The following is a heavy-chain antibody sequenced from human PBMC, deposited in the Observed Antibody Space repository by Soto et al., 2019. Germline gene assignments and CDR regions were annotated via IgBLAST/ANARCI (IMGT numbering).Heavy chain of an antibody. CDR1: GGTFSSYA. CDR2: IIPIFGTA. D-gene: IGHD3-22*01. Sequence: SVKVSCKASGGTFSSYAISWVRQAPGQGLEWMGGIIPIFGTANYAQKFQGRVTITADESTSTAYMELSSLRSEDTAVYYCARGRWNYYDSSGYPFRYYYYGMDVWGQGTTVTAP. J-gene: IGHJ6*02. CDR3: ARGRWNYYDSSGYPFRYYYYGMDV. V-gene: IGHV1-69*13.